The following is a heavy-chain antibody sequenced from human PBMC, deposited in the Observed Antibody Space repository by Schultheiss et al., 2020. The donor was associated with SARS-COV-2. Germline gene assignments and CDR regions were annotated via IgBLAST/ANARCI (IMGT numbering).Heavy chain of an antibody. CDR3: ARQNLYYDFWSGYYLPYYFDY. CDR2: IYYSGST. J-gene: IGHJ4*02. V-gene: IGHV4-39*01. CDR1: GGSISSGSYY. Sequence: SETLSLTCTVSGGSISSGSYYWSWIRQPAGKGLEWIGSIYYSGSTYYNPSLKSRVTISVDTSKNQFSLKLSSVTAADTAVYYCARQNLYYDFWSGYYLPYYFDYWGQGTLVTVSS. D-gene: IGHD3-3*01.